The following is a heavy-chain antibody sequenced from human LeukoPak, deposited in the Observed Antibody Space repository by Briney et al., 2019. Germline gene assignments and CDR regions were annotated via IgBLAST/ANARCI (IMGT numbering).Heavy chain of an antibody. CDR2: ISYDGSNK. V-gene: IGHV3-30*01. CDR1: GFTFSSYA. CDR3: AREGQIFGVVINAFDI. Sequence: PGRSLRLSCAASGFTFSSYAMHWVRQAPGKGLEWVAVISYDGSNKYYADSVKGRFTISRDNSKNTLYLQMNSLRAEDTAVYCCAREGQIFGVVINAFDIWGQGTMVTVSS. J-gene: IGHJ3*02. D-gene: IGHD3-3*01.